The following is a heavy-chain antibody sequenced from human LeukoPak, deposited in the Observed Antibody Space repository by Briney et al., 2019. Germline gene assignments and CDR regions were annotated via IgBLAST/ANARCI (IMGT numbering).Heavy chain of an antibody. Sequence: GRSRRLPCAASGFTFSSYWMSWVRQAPGKGLEWVANIKQDGSEKYYVDSVKGRFTISKDNAKNSLYLQMNSMRAEDTAVYYCASSIAGIAAAGTYYYYYMDVWGKGTTVTVSS. J-gene: IGHJ6*03. CDR2: IKQDGSEK. CDR3: ASSIAGIAAAGTYYYYYMDV. V-gene: IGHV3-7*01. D-gene: IGHD6-13*01. CDR1: GFTFSSYW.